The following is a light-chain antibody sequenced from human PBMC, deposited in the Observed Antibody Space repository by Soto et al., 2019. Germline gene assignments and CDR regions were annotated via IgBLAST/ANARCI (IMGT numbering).Light chain of an antibody. CDR2: EVR. Sequence: QSALTQPPSASGSPGQSVTISCTGSNTDIGGHKYVSWYQHHPGKAPKLIIYEVRERPSGVPDRFSGSKSGNAASLTVSGLQPDDEATYYCSSYTGTNNFVLFGGGIKLTVL. CDR3: SSYTGTNNFVL. V-gene: IGLV2-8*01. J-gene: IGLJ2*01. CDR1: NTDIGGHKY.